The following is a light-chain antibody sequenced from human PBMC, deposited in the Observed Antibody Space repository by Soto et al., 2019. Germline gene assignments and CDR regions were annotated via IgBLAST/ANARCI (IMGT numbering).Light chain of an antibody. CDR3: SSYTRRSNSRV. J-gene: IGLJ1*01. CDR1: SSDVGGYNY. V-gene: IGLV2-14*01. Sequence: QSALTQPASVSGCPGQSITISCTGISSDVGGYNYVSWYQQHPGKAPKLLIYEVSNRPSGVSNRFSGSKSGNTASLTISGLQAEDEADYYCSSYTRRSNSRVFGTGTKVTVL. CDR2: EVS.